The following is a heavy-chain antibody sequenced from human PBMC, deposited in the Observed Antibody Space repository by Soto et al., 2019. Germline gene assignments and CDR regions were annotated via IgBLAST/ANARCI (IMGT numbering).Heavy chain of an antibody. V-gene: IGHV4-59*01. CDR2: IYYSGST. CDR1: GGSISSYY. Sequence: SETLSLTCTVSGGSISSYYWSWIRQPPGKGLEWIGDIYYSGSTNYNPSLKSRVTISVDTSKNQFSLKLSSVTAADTAVYYCARARDYYGSGSYRPYWYFDLWGRGTLVTVSS. J-gene: IGHJ2*01. CDR3: ARARDYYGSGSYRPYWYFDL. D-gene: IGHD3-10*01.